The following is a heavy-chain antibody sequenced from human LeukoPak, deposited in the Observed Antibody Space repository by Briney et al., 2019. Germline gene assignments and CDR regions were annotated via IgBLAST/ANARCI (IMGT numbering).Heavy chain of an antibody. Sequence: GGSLRLSCAASGFTFSSYAMHWVRQAPGKGLEWVAVISYDGSNKYYADSVKGRFSVSRDNSKNTLYLQMNSLRVEDTAVYYCAKDGIEMAYQTYFDSWGQGTLVTVSS. CDR3: AKDGIEMAYQTYFDS. D-gene: IGHD5-24*01. CDR2: ISYDGSNK. J-gene: IGHJ4*02. CDR1: GFTFSSYA. V-gene: IGHV3-30-3*02.